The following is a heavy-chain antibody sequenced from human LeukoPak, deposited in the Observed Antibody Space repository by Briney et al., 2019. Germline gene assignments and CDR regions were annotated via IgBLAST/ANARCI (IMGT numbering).Heavy chain of an antibody. Sequence: SETLPLTCAVYGWSFSGYYWNWIRQPPGKGLEWIAEINHIGSTNYNPSLKSRVTISVDTTKNQFSLKLSSVTAAGTAVYYCASKVGATLYWFDPWGQGTLVTVSS. CDR1: GWSFSGYY. CDR3: ASKVGATLYWFDP. J-gene: IGHJ5*02. V-gene: IGHV4-34*01. D-gene: IGHD1-26*01. CDR2: INHIGST.